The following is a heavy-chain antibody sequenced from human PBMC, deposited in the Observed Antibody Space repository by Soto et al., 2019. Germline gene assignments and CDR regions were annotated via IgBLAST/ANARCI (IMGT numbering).Heavy chain of an antibody. CDR1: GFTFSAYT. CDR3: ASDGYSGMSDGFDI. Sequence: QMQLVESGGGVVKPGRSLRLSCAASGFTFSAYTMHWVRQAPGKGLEWVAVISYDGNSERYTDPVKGRFTVSRDNSKSTMYRQMNSLRPEDTAVYYCASDGYSGMSDGFDIWGQWTMVTVSS. CDR2: ISYDGNSE. J-gene: IGHJ3*02. V-gene: IGHV3-30*14. D-gene: IGHD1-26*01.